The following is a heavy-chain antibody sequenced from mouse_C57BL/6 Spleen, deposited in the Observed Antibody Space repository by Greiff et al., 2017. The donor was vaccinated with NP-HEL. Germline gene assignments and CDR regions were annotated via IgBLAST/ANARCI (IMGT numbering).Heavy chain of an antibody. D-gene: IGHD1-3*01. Sequence: QVQLQQSGAGLVRPGASVTLSCKASGYTFTDYEMHWVKQTPVHGLEWIGAIDPETGGTAYTQTFKGKAIMTADKSSSTAYMELRSLTSEDSAVNYCPRLREADFDVWGTGTTVTVSS. CDR2: IDPETGGT. CDR3: PRLREADFDV. V-gene: IGHV1-15*01. CDR1: GYTFTDYE. J-gene: IGHJ1*03.